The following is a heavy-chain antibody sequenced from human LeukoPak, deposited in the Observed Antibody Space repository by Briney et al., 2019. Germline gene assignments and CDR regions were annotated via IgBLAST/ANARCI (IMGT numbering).Heavy chain of an antibody. CDR2: INAGNGNT. J-gene: IGHJ3*01. D-gene: IGHD3-9*01. CDR3: ARSYYDILTGWINNAFDV. Sequence: ASVKVSCKASGYTFTSYAIHWVRQAPGQRLEWMGWINAGNGNTKYSQKFQDRVIITRDTSASTAYMELSSLRSEDTAVYYCARSYYDILTGWINNAFDVWGQGTMVTVSS. V-gene: IGHV1-3*01. CDR1: GYTFTSYA.